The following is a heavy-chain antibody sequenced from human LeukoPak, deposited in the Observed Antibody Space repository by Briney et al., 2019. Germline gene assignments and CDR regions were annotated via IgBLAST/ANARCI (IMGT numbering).Heavy chain of an antibody. D-gene: IGHD1-26*01. CDR1: GGTISSYY. J-gene: IGHJ4*02. Sequence: SETLSLTCTVSGGTISSYYWNWIRQPPGKGLEWIGYIHYSGSTKYNPSLKSRVTISVDTSKNQFSLKLSSVTAADTAVYFCARLVRSSSFYFAFWGQGNLVTVSS. CDR3: ARLVRSSSFYFAF. CDR2: IHYSGST. V-gene: IGHV4-59*08.